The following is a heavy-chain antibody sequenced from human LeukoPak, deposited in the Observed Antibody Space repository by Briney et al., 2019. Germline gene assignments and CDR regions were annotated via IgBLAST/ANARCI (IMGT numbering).Heavy chain of an antibody. J-gene: IGHJ4*02. V-gene: IGHV4-34*01. Sequence: SETLSLTCAVYGGSFSGYYWSWIRQPPGKGLEWIGEINHSGSTNYNPSLKSRVTISVDTPKNQFSLKLSSVTAADTAVYYCARGSNYYGLGYWGQGTLVTVSS. CDR1: GGSFSGYY. D-gene: IGHD3-10*01. CDR2: INHSGST. CDR3: ARGSNYYGLGY.